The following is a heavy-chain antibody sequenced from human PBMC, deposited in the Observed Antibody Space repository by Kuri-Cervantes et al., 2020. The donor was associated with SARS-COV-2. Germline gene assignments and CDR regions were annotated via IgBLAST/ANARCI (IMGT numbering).Heavy chain of an antibody. CDR1: GFTFSSYW. CDR3: VKGYCSSTSCYRGGY. CDR2: INSDGSST. D-gene: IGHD2-2*02. V-gene: IGHV3-74*01. Sequence: GGSLRLSCAASGFTFSSYWMHWVRQAPGKGLVWVSRINSDGSSTSYADSVKGRFTISRDNSKNTLYLQMSSLRAEDTAVYYCVKGYCSSTSCYRGGYWGQGTLVTVSS. J-gene: IGHJ4*02.